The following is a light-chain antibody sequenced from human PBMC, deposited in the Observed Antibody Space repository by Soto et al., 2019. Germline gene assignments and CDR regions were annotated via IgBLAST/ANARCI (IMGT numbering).Light chain of an antibody. V-gene: IGKV1-5*03. Sequence: DIQMTQSPSTLSASVGDRVTITCRASQSISSWLAWYQQKPGKAPKLLIYEASSSEIGVPPRVSGSGFGTEFTLTISSLQPEDSATYYCQYYKEHSTFGQGTRLEIK. J-gene: IGKJ1*01. CDR2: EAS. CDR1: QSISSW. CDR3: QYYKEHST.